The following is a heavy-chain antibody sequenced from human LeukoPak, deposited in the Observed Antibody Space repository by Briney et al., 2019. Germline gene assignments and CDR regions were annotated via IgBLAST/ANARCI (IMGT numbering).Heavy chain of an antibody. Sequence: ASVKVSCKASGYTFISHAMHWVRQAPGQRLEWMGWINAGNGNTKYSQKFQGRVTITRDTSATTAYMDLSSLRSEDTAVYYCARGSSWTLSDFDYWGQGTLVTVSS. CDR3: ARGSSWTLSDFDY. J-gene: IGHJ4*02. V-gene: IGHV1-3*01. CDR1: GYTFISHA. D-gene: IGHD6-13*01. CDR2: INAGNGNT.